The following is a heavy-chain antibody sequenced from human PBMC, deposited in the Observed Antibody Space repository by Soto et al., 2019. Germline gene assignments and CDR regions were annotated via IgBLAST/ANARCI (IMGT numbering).Heavy chain of an antibody. J-gene: IGHJ5*02. V-gene: IGHV1-69*04. CDR1: AGTLSSLA. D-gene: IGHD1-1*01. CDR2: IIPILGIA. CDR3: AARRYNSNEVDP. Sequence: SAGTLSSLAIGCVRLAPGQGLEWMGRIIPILGIANYAQKFQGRVTITADKSTSTAYMELSSLRSEDTAVYYCAARRYNSNEVDPWGQGTLVPVSS.